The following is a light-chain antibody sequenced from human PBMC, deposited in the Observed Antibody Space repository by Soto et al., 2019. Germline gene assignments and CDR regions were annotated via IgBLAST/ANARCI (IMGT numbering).Light chain of an antibody. Sequence: QSVLTQPASVSGSPGQSITISCTGTSSDVGSYNLVSWYQQHPSKAPKLMIYDVSKRPSGVSNRFSGSKSGNTASLTISGLRAEDEADYYCCSYAGSSTYVFGTGTKVTVL. CDR2: DVS. J-gene: IGLJ1*01. CDR3: CSYAGSSTYV. CDR1: SSDVGSYNL. V-gene: IGLV2-23*02.